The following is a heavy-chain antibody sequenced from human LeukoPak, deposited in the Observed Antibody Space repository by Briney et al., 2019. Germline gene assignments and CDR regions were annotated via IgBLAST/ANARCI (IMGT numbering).Heavy chain of an antibody. CDR2: IISSGSI. J-gene: IGHJ6*02. D-gene: IGHD3-9*01. CDR1: GFTFSSSS. Sequence: GGSLRLSCAASGFTFSSSSMNWVRQAPGKGLEWVSSIISSGSIYYADSVKGRFTISRDNAKSSLYLQMNSLRAEDTAVYFCAKKTGYDRGGMDVWGPGTPVTVSS. V-gene: IGHV3-21*01. CDR3: AKKTGYDRGGMDV.